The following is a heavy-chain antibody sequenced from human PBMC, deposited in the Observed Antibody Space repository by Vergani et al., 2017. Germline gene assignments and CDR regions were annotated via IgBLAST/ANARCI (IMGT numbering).Heavy chain of an antibody. V-gene: IGHV4-61*02. CDR2: IYTSGST. D-gene: IGHD6-13*01. CDR1: GGSISSGSYY. Sequence: QVQLQESGPGLVKPSQTLSLTCTVSGGSISSGSYYWSWIRQPAGKGLEWIGRIYTSGSTNYNPSLKSRVTISVDTSKNQFSLKLSSVTAADTAVYYCARGGSSWYPWGLGDYYYYGMDVWGQGTTVTVSS. J-gene: IGHJ6*02. CDR3: ARGGSSWYPWGLGDYYYYGMDV.